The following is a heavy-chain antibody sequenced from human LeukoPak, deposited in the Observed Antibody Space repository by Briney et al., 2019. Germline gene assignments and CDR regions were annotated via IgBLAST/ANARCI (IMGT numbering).Heavy chain of an antibody. CDR1: GFTFSSYS. J-gene: IGHJ4*02. CDR3: ARDVDY. V-gene: IGHV3-48*01. CDR2: ISSSSSTI. Sequence: GGSLRLSCAASGFTFSSYSMNWVRQAPGKGLEWVSYISSSSSTIYYADSGKGRFTISRDNAKNSLYLQMNSLRAEDTAVYYCARDVDYWGQGTLVTVSS.